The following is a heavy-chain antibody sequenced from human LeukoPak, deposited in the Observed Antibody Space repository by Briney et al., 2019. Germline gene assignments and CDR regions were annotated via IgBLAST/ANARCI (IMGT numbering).Heavy chain of an antibody. Sequence: QPGGSLRLSCAASGFTFSSYGMHRVRQAPGKGLEWVAVIWYDGSNKYYADSVKGRFTISRDNSKNTLYLQMNSLRAEDTAVYYCARGRKGKQQLVPDYWGQGTLVTVSS. J-gene: IGHJ4*02. CDR3: ARGRKGKQQLVPDY. V-gene: IGHV3-33*01. D-gene: IGHD6-13*01. CDR1: GFTFSSYG. CDR2: IWYDGSNK.